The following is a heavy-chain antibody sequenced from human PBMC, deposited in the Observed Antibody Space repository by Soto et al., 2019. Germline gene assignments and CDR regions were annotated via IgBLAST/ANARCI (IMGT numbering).Heavy chain of an antibody. CDR1: GGSISSSSHY. Sequence: PSETLSLTCTVSGGSISSSSHYWGWIRQPPGKGLEWIGSIYYSGSTYYNPSLKSRVTISVDTSKNQFSLKLSSVTAADTAVYYCARQRSSSFHGMDVWGQGTTVTVSS. CDR2: IYYSGST. CDR3: ARQRSSSFHGMDV. V-gene: IGHV4-39*01. J-gene: IGHJ6*02. D-gene: IGHD6-13*01.